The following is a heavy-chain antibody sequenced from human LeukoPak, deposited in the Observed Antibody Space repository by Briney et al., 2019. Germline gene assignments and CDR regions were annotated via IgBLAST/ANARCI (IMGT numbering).Heavy chain of an antibody. CDR1: GGSVGSGGFY. CDR3: VRDRLYSYYDMDV. V-gene: IGHV4-61*08. CDR2: IYYSGRI. J-gene: IGHJ6*02. Sequence: SETLSLTCTVSGGSVGSGGFYWSWIRQPPGKGLEWIANIYYSGRINYIPSLKSRVTISVDTSKNQFSLKLSSVTAADTAVYYCVRDRLYSYYDMDVWGQGTTVTVSS. D-gene: IGHD6-19*01.